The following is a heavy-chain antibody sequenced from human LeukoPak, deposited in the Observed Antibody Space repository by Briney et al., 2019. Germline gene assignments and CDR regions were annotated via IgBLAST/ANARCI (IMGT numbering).Heavy chain of an antibody. V-gene: IGHV4-34*01. Sequence: SETLSLTCAVYGGSFSGYYWSWIRQPPGKGLEWIGEINHSGSTNYNPSLKSRVTISVDTSKNQFSLKLSSVTAADTAVYYCARSRPYYGDLRPFDPWGQGTLVTVSS. CDR3: ARSRPYYGDLRPFDP. CDR1: GGSFSGYY. D-gene: IGHD4-17*01. CDR2: INHSGST. J-gene: IGHJ5*02.